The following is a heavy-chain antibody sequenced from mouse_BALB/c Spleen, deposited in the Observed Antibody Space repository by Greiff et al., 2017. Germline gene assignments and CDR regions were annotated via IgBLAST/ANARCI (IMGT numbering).Heavy chain of an antibody. J-gene: IGHJ3*01. Sequence: VKLVESGAELARPGASVKLSCKASGYTFTSYWMQWVKQRPGQGLEWIGAIYPGDGDTRYTQKFKGKATLTADKSSSTAYMQLSSLASEDSAVYYCALDGYYVPFAYWGQGTLVTVSA. D-gene: IGHD2-3*01. CDR1: GYTFTSYW. V-gene: IGHV1-87*01. CDR3: ALDGYYVPFAY. CDR2: IYPGDGDT.